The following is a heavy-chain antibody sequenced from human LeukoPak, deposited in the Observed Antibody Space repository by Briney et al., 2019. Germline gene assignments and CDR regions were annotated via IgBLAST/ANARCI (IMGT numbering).Heavy chain of an antibody. J-gene: IGHJ4*02. CDR1: DYSISSDYY. CDR2: IYHSGST. CDR3: ARDRGSLWFDY. V-gene: IGHV4-38-2*02. D-gene: IGHD1-26*01. Sequence: SETLSLTCTVSDYSISSDYYWGWIRQPPGKGLEWIGSIYHSGSTYYNPSLKSRVTISVDTSKNQFSLKLSSVTAADTAVYYCARDRGSLWFDYWGQGTLVTVSS.